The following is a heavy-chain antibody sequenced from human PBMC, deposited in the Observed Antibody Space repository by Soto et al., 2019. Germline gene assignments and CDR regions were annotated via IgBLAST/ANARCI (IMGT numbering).Heavy chain of an antibody. CDR1: GGNFSSYA. V-gene: IGHV1-69*12. CDR3: SRESRYCSGGSCYFLPGIDY. Sequence: QVQLVQSGAEVKKPGSSVKVSCKASGGNFSSYAISWVRQAPGQGLEWMGGIIPIFGTANYAQKFQGMVTITADESTSTAYMELSSLRSDDTAVYYCSRESRYCSGGSCYFLPGIDYWGHVTLVTVSS. J-gene: IGHJ4*01. D-gene: IGHD2-15*01. CDR2: IIPIFGTA.